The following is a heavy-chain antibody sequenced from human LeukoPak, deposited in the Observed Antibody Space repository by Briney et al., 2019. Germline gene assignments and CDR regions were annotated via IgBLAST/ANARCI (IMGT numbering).Heavy chain of an antibody. V-gene: IGHV4-59*08. Sequence: ASETLSLTCSVPSDSINYYYWNWIRQPPGKDLEWIAYTHYTGNTKSNPSLKSRVTTSVDTSKSQFSLKLSSVTAADTAVYYCAKWSSTLKAFDFWGQGILAIVSS. CDR3: AKWSSTLKAFDF. J-gene: IGHJ4*02. CDR1: SDSINYYY. D-gene: IGHD2-8*01. CDR2: THYTGNT.